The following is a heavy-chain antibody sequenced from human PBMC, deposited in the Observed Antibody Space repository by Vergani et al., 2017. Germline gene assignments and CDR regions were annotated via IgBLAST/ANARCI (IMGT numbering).Heavy chain of an antibody. Sequence: EVPLVQSGVEVQKPGESLKISCKGSGYSFTSYWIGWVRQMPGKGLEWMGIIYPGDSDTRYSPSFQGQVTISADKSISTAYLQWSSLKASDTAMYYCARQGWSGYWDNWFDPWGQGTLVTVSS. V-gene: IGHV5-51*01. CDR3: ARQGWSGYWDNWFDP. D-gene: IGHD3-3*01. J-gene: IGHJ5*02. CDR1: GYSFTSYW. CDR2: IYPGDSDT.